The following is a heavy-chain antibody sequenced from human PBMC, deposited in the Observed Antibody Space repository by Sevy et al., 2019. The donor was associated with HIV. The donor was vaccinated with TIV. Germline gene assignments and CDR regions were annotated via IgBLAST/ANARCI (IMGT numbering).Heavy chain of an antibody. V-gene: IGHV4-34*01. Sequence: SETLSLTCAVHYGSFSGYYWNWIRQVPGKGLEWIGEIHESGITYYNPSLRSRVTISVDTSKKQFSLKLNSVTAVDSAVYFCARSPPVVVVPGAPSWFDPWGQGTLVTVSS. CDR2: IHESGIT. CDR3: ARSPPVVVVPGAPSWFDP. D-gene: IGHD2-2*01. CDR1: YGSFSGYY. J-gene: IGHJ5*02.